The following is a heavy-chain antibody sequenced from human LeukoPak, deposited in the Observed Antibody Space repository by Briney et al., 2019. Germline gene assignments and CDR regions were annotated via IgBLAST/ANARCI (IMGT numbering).Heavy chain of an antibody. V-gene: IGHV3-11*04. Sequence: GGSLRLSCAASGFTFSDYYMSWIRQAPGKGLEWVSYISSSGSTIYYADSVKGRFTISRDNAKNSLYLQMNSLRAEDTAVYYCARDGYDFWSGYYARREYYYYYGMDVWGQGTTVTVSS. CDR3: ARDGYDFWSGYYARREYYYYYGMDV. J-gene: IGHJ6*02. CDR1: GFTFSDYY. D-gene: IGHD3-3*01. CDR2: ISSSGSTI.